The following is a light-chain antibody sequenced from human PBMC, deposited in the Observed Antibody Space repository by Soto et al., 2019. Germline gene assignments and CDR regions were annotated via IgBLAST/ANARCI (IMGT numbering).Light chain of an antibody. CDR1: ENVYSY. Sequence: EILLGQSPATLSLSPGERATLSCRASENVYSYLAWYRQAPGQPPSLLIYDASNRAAGVPARFSGSGSGTDFTLTISSLEPEDFAVYYCQQRSDWPRTFGQRTKVDI. CDR2: DAS. J-gene: IGKJ1*01. CDR3: QQRSDWPRT. V-gene: IGKV3-11*01.